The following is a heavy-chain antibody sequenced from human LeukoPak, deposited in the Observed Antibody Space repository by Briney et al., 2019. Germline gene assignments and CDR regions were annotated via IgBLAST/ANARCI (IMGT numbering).Heavy chain of an antibody. J-gene: IGHJ6*02. Sequence: ASVKVSCKASGYTFTSYDINWVRQATGQGLEWMGWMNPNSGNTGYAQKFQGRVTMTRNTSISTAYMELSSLRSEDTAVYYCARGGVDTAMVDYYYYGMDVWGQGTTVTVAS. CDR2: MNPNSGNT. CDR1: GYTFTSYD. D-gene: IGHD5-18*01. CDR3: ARGGVDTAMVDYYYYGMDV. V-gene: IGHV1-8*01.